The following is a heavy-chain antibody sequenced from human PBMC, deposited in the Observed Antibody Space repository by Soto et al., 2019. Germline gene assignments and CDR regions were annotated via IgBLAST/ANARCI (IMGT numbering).Heavy chain of an antibody. CDR1: GFTFSNCA. D-gene: IGHD5-12*01. CDR3: AKRFYREEDGYNFFDS. J-gene: IGHJ4*02. Sequence: GGSLRLSCSASGFTFSNCAMSWVRQAPGQGLEWVSTISGRGGSTYYADSVKGRLTISRDNSKNTLFLQMNSLRAEGTAVYYCAKRFYREEDGYNFFDSRGKGTLVTVSS. CDR2: ISGRGGST. V-gene: IGHV3-23*01.